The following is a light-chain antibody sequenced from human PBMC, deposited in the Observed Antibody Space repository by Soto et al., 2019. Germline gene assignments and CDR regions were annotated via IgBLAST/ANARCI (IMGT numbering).Light chain of an antibody. V-gene: IGKV1-12*01. J-gene: IGKJ4*01. CDR2: AAS. CDR3: QHLYSFPLS. CDR1: QGISSW. Sequence: DIQMTQSPSSVSASVGDIVTITFRASQGISSWLAWYQQKPGKAPKLLIYAASSLQTGVPSRVSGGGSGTDFALTISSLQPEDFATYYCQHLYSFPLSFGGGTKVDIK.